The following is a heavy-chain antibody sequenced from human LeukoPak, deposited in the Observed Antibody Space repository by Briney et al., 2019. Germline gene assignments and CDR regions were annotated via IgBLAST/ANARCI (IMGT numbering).Heavy chain of an antibody. Sequence: ASVKVSCKASGYTFTSYGISWVRQAPGQGLEWMGWISAYNGNTNYAQKLQGRVTMTTDTSTSTAYMELRSLRSDDTAVYYCARDIVVVPAATISYYYYGMDVWGQGTTVTVSS. CDR2: ISAYNGNT. J-gene: IGHJ6*02. CDR1: GYTFTSYG. D-gene: IGHD2-2*01. CDR3: ARDIVVVPAATISYYYYGMDV. V-gene: IGHV1-18*01.